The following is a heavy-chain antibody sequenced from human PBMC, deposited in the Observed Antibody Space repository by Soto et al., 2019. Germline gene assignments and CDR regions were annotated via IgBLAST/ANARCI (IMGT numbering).Heavy chain of an antibody. CDR2: INSVGSST. CDR1: GFTFSRYW. CDR3: ARERGKAAAVHFDY. Sequence: EVQLVESGGGLVQPGGSLRLSCAASGFTFSRYWMHSVRQAPGKGLVWVSRINSVGSSTSYADSVKGRFTISRDNAKNALYLQMNRLRAEDTAVYYCARERGKAAAVHFDYWGQGTLVTVSS. D-gene: IGHD6-13*01. V-gene: IGHV3-74*01. J-gene: IGHJ4*02.